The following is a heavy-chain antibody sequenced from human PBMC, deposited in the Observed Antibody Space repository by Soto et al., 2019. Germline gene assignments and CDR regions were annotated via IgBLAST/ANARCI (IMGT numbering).Heavy chain of an antibody. D-gene: IGHD6-19*01. Sequence: EVQLLESGGGFVQPGGSLRLSCVASGFTFSSYAMSWVRQAPGKGLEWVSAISGSAISTYYADSVKGRFTISRDNSKNTLYLQMDSLRVEDTAVYYCAIPPLAVTPTTRGDFWGQGTLVTVSS. CDR3: AIPPLAVTPTTRGDF. CDR2: ISGSAIST. CDR1: GFTFSSYA. V-gene: IGHV3-23*01. J-gene: IGHJ4*02.